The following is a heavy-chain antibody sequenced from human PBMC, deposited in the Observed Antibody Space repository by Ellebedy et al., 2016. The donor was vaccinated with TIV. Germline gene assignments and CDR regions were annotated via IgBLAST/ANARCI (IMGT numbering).Heavy chain of an antibody. D-gene: IGHD5-18*01. V-gene: IGHV1-46*01. CDR1: AYTFTSYS. Sequence: AASVKVSCKASAYTFTSYSIHWVRQAPGQRLEWLGAIKPDGRTTRPPQKFQGRVTLTRDTYTSTVYMELSSLPSEDTAVYYCARDRADTPKVELFDSWGQGTLVTVSS. CDR3: ARDRADTPKVELFDS. CDR2: IKPDGRTT. J-gene: IGHJ4*02.